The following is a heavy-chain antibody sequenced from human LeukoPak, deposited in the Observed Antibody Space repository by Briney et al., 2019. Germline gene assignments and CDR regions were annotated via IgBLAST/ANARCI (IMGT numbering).Heavy chain of an antibody. V-gene: IGHV4-39*01. D-gene: IGHD6-19*01. CDR2: IYYSGST. Sequence: SETLSLTCTVSGGSISSSSYYWGWIRQPPGKGLEWIGSIYYSGSTYYNPSLKSRVTISVDTSKNQFSLKLSSVTAADTAVHYCARLRYSSGWYYFDYWGQGTLVTVSS. J-gene: IGHJ4*02. CDR3: ARLRYSSGWYYFDY. CDR1: GGSISSSSYY.